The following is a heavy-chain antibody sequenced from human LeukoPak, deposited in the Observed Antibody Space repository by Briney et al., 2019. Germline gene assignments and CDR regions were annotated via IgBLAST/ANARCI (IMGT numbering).Heavy chain of an antibody. Sequence: PGGSLRLSCAASGFTFSSYSMNWVRQAPGKGLEWVSVIYSGGSTYYADSVKGRFTISRDNSKNTLYLQMNSLRAEDTAVYYCARVSGSYLTADYWGQGTLVTVSS. CDR3: ARVSGSYLTADY. D-gene: IGHD1-26*01. V-gene: IGHV3-53*01. CDR1: GFTFSSYS. J-gene: IGHJ4*02. CDR2: IYSGGST.